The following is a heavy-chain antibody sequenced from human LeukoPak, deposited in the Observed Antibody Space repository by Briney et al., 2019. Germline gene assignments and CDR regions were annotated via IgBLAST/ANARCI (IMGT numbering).Heavy chain of an antibody. Sequence: GGSLRLSCAASGFTFTSYSMSWVRQAPGKGLEWVSVISGNGGDTFCADSVKGRFTISRDNYKNTLYLQMNSLRVEDTAVYYCAKGRTLVGGSTRSYDYWGQGTLVTVSS. J-gene: IGHJ4*02. D-gene: IGHD1-26*01. CDR1: GFTFTSYS. CDR3: AKGRTLVGGSTRSYDY. V-gene: IGHV3-23*01. CDR2: ISGNGGDT.